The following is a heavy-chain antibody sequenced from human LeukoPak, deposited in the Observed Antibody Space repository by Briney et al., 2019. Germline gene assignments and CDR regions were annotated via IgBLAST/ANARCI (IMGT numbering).Heavy chain of an antibody. CDR3: ARVVGVSIHDAFDI. V-gene: IGHV3-20*04. D-gene: IGHD3-10*01. CDR2: INWNGGST. CDR1: GYTFDDYG. Sequence: PGGSLRLSCAASGYTFDDYGMNWVRQAPGKGLEWVSGINWNGGSTGYADSVKGRFTISRDNAKNSLYLQMNSLRAEDTALYYCARVVGVSIHDAFDIWGQETMVTVSS. J-gene: IGHJ3*02.